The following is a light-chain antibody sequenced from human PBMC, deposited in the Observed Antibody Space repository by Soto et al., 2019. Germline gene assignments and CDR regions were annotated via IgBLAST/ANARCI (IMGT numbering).Light chain of an antibody. J-gene: IGKJ1*01. Sequence: IQLTQSPSSLSASVGYRVTITCRASQSISRGLAWYQQKPGKAPNVLIYDASTLESGVPSRFSGSGSGTEFTLTISSLQPDDFATYYCQHYNSYSEAFGQGTKVDIK. CDR3: QHYNSYSEA. CDR1: QSISRG. CDR2: DAS. V-gene: IGKV1-5*01.